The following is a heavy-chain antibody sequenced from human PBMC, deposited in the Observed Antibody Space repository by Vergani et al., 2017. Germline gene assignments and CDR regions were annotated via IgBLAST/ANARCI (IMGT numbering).Heavy chain of an antibody. D-gene: IGHD3-10*01. J-gene: IGHJ4*02. Sequence: QVQLVESGGGVVQPGGSLRLSCAASGFTFSSYGMHWVRQAPGKGLEWVAFIRYDGINKYYADSVKGRFTISRDNSKNMLFLQMNNLRTEDTAIYYCAKQYFVSGNYLFDYWGQGTLVTVSS. CDR1: GFTFSSYG. CDR2: IRYDGINK. V-gene: IGHV3-30*02. CDR3: AKQYFVSGNYLFDY.